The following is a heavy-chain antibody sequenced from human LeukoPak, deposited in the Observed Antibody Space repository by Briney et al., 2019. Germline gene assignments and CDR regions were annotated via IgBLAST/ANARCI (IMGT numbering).Heavy chain of an antibody. CDR3: ARGPAMVTNWYFDL. CDR2: IYYSGST. V-gene: IGHV4-30-4*01. Sequence: SETLSLTCTVSGGSISSGDYYWSWIRQPPGKGLEWIGYIYYSGSTYYNPSLKSRVTISVDTSKNQFSLKLSSVTAADTAVYYCARGPAMVTNWYFDLWGRGTLVTVSS. CDR1: GGSISSGDYY. J-gene: IGHJ2*01. D-gene: IGHD5-18*01.